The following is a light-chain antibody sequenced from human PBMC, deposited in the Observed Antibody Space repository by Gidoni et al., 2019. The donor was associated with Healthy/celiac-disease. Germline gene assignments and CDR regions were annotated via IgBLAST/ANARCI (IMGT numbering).Light chain of an antibody. CDR1: QSISSW. CDR2: KAS. CDR3: QQYNSYPFT. Sequence: DIQMTQSPSTLSASVGDRVTITCRASQSISSWLAWYQQKPGKAPKLLIYKASSLESGVPSRFSGSGSGTEFTLTISSLQPDEFATYFCQQYNSYPFTFGPXTKVAIK. V-gene: IGKV1-5*03. J-gene: IGKJ3*01.